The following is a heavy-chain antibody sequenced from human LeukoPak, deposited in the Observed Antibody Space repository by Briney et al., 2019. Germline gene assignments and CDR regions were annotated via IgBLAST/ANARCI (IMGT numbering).Heavy chain of an antibody. CDR3: ARAPSTRLNFDY. V-gene: IGHV4-59*02. J-gene: IGHJ4*02. CDR1: GGSVSSYY. CDR2: IYYSGST. Sequence: KPSETLSLTCSVSGGSVSSYYWNWIRQPPGKGLEWIGYIYYSGSTNYNPSLRSRVTISVDTSKNQFSLKLSPVTAADTAVYYCARAPSTRLNFDYWGQGTLVTVSS.